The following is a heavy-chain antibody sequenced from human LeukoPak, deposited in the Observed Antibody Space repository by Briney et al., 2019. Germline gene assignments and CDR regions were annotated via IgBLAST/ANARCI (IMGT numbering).Heavy chain of an antibody. CDR1: GFIFSTYA. D-gene: IGHD1-7*01. J-gene: IGHJ5*02. Sequence: PGGSLRLSCAAPGFIFSTYAMSWGRQAPGKGLEWVSGISSSGGYTYYADSVKGRFTISRDNSKNTLYLQMNSLRAEDTAVYYCAKHGGITGPTGGFDPWGQGTLVTVSS. CDR2: ISSSGGYT. CDR3: AKHGGITGPTGGFDP. V-gene: IGHV3-23*01.